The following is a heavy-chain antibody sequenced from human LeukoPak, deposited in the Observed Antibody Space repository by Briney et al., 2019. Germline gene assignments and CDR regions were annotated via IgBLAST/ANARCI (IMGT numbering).Heavy chain of an antibody. Sequence: GGSLRLSCVGSGFIFSDQYMNWVRQAPGKGLEWVSYISSSGSTIYYADSVKGRFTISRDNSKNTLYLQMNSLRAEDTAVCYCARASGIAAAGALFFDYWGQGTLVTVSS. CDR2: ISSSGSTI. CDR1: GFIFSDQY. CDR3: ARASGIAAAGALFFDY. J-gene: IGHJ4*02. D-gene: IGHD6-13*01. V-gene: IGHV3-11*04.